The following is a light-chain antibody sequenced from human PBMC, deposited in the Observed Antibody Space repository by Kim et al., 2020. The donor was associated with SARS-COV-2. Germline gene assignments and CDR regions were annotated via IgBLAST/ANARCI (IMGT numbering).Light chain of an antibody. CDR2: KVS. CDR1: QSVVYSDGNIY. CDR3: MQGRHWPFT. J-gene: IGKJ3*01. Sequence: PASISCRSSQSVVYSDGNIYLNWFHQRPGQSPRRLIYKVSNRDSGVPDRFSGSGSGTDFTLQISRVEAEDVGVYYCMQGRHWPFTFGPGTKVDIK. V-gene: IGKV2-30*01.